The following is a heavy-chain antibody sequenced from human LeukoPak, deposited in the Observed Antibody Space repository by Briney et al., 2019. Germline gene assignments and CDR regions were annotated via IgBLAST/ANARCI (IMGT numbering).Heavy chain of an antibody. CDR1: GGSISSYY. CDR3: ARHDREGYSSSTSCYYYYYMDV. D-gene: IGHD2-2*01. V-gene: IGHV4-4*09. CDR2: IYTSGST. Sequence: PSETLSLTCTVSGGSISSYYWSWIRQPPGKGLEWIGYIYTSGSTNYNSSLKSRVTISVDTSKNQFSLKLSSVTAADTAVYYCARHDREGYSSSTSCYYYYYMDVWGKGTTVTVSS. J-gene: IGHJ6*03.